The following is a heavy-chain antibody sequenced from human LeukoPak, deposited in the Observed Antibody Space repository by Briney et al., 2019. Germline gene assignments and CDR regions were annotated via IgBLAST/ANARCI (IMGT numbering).Heavy chain of an antibody. CDR3: ARDRGYTFDL. CDR1: GFAFNTYW. CDR2: ITGDGSTT. V-gene: IGHV3-74*01. Sequence: GGSLRLSCAASGFAFNTYWMHWVGQTPGKGLVWVSRITGDGSTTTYADSVKGRFTISRDNAKNTVYLQMNSLRAEDTAVYYCARDRGYTFDLWGQGTPVTVSS. D-gene: IGHD3-22*01. J-gene: IGHJ4*02.